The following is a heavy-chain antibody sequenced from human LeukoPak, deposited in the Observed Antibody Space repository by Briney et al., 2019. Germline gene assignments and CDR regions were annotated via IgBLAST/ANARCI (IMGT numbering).Heavy chain of an antibody. CDR2: IGGSGGRT. D-gene: IGHD2-15*01. Sequence: GGSLRLSCAASGFTFSSYAMSWVRQAPGKGLEWVSAIGGSGGRTYYADSVKGRFTISRDNSKNTLYLQMNSLRAEDTAVYYCARDQAAAPEGYYYYYMDVWGKGTTVTVSS. CDR3: ARDQAAAPEGYYYYYMDV. CDR1: GFTFSSYA. V-gene: IGHV3-23*01. J-gene: IGHJ6*03.